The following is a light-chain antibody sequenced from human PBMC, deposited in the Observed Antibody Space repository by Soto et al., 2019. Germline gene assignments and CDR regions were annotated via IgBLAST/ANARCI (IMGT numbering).Light chain of an antibody. CDR2: EVS. CDR1: SSDIGYYNY. V-gene: IGLV2-14*01. CDR3: GSYTTSSNYV. J-gene: IGLJ1*01. Sequence: QSALTQPASVSGSPGQSITISCTGTSSDIGYYNYVSWHQQHPGKAPKLMIYEVSNRPSGVSNRFSGSRSGDTASLTISGLQAEDEADYYCGSYTTSSNYVFGTGTKLTVL.